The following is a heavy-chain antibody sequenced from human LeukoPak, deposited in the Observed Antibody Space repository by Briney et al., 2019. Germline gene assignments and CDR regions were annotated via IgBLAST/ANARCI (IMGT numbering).Heavy chain of an antibody. CDR3: ARDRVVGDAFDI. Sequence: PSETLSLTCTVSGGSISSSSYYWGWIRQPPGKGLEWIGSIYYSGSTYYNPSLKSRVTISVDTSKNQFSLKLSSVTAADTAVYYCARDRVVGDAFDIWGQGTMVTVSS. CDR2: IYYSGST. CDR1: GGSISSSSYY. J-gene: IGHJ3*02. D-gene: IGHD3-3*01. V-gene: IGHV4-39*07.